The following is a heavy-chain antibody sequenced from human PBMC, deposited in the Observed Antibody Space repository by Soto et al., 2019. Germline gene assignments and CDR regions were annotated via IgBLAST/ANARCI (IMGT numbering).Heavy chain of an antibody. CDR2: INAGNGNT. J-gene: IGHJ5*02. CDR3: ARHWNGAAFAP. Sequence: AHQAPGQRLEWMGWINAGNGNTKYSQKFQGRVTITRDTSASTAYMELSSLRSEDTAVYYCARHWNGAAFAPRGNGTPVTGSS. V-gene: IGHV1-3*01. D-gene: IGHD3-3*01.